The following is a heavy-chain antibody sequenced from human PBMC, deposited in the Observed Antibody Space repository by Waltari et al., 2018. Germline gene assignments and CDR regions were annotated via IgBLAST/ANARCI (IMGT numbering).Heavy chain of an antibody. D-gene: IGHD3-22*01. J-gene: IGHJ6*02. Sequence: LRLSCAASEFTFSSYAMHWVRQAPGKGLEWVAVISYNERNIYYVDSVKGRLANSRDNSKKMLYLPMNRRRPEDTAAYYCARDYCDRTNWHGMDVWGQGTTVTVSS. CDR3: ARDYCDRTNWHGMDV. CDR1: EFTFSSYA. CDR2: ISYNERNI. V-gene: IGHV3-30*09.